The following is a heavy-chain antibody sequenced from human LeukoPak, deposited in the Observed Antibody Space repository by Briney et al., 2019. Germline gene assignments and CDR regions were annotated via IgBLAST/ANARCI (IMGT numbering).Heavy chain of an antibody. Sequence: GGSLRLSCAASGFTFSSYEMNWVRQAAGKGLEWVSYISSSGSTIYYADSVKGRFTISRDNAKNSLYLQMNSLRAEDAAVYYCANGYGDFPFDYWGQGTLVTVSS. CDR3: ANGYGDFPFDY. J-gene: IGHJ4*02. CDR1: GFTFSSYE. D-gene: IGHD4-17*01. V-gene: IGHV3-48*03. CDR2: ISSSGSTI.